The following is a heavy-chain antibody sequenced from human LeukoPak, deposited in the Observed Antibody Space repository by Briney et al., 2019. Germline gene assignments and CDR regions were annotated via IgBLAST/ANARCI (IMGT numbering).Heavy chain of an antibody. J-gene: IGHJ4*02. D-gene: IGHD5-12*01. CDR2: IYHSGST. Sequence: PSETLSLTCTVSGYSFRSGYYWGWIREPPGKGLEWIGSIYHSGSTYYNPSLKSRVTISVDTSKNQFSLKLSSVTAADTAVYYCARVGYVDFRLYWGQGTLVTVSS. CDR1: GYSFRSGYY. V-gene: IGHV4-38-2*02. CDR3: ARVGYVDFRLY.